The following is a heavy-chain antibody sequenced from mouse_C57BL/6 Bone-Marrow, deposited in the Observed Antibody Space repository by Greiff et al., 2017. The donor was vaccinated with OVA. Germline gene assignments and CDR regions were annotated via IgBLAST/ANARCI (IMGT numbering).Heavy chain of an antibody. CDR2: IWWDDDK. J-gene: IGHJ2*01. Sequence: QVTLKESGPGILQPSQTLSLTCSFSGFSLSTFGMGVGWIRQPSGKGLEWLAHIWWDDDKYYKPALKSRLTISKDTSKNQVFLKIANVDTADTATYYCARIAHYYYGSSYGDYWGQGTTPTVSS. CDR1: GFSLSTFGMG. CDR3: ARIAHYYYGSSYGDY. D-gene: IGHD1-1*01. V-gene: IGHV8-8*01.